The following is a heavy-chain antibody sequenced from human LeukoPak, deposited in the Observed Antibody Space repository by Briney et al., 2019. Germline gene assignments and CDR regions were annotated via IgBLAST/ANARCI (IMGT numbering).Heavy chain of an antibody. CDR3: TRDIVATIPLDY. Sequence: GGSLRLSCAASGFTFSSYGMHWVRQAPGKGLEWVAFVRYDGSNKYYADSVKGRFTISRDDSKNTAYLQMNSLKTEDTAVYYCTRDIVATIPLDYWGQGTLVTVSS. V-gene: IGHV3-30*02. D-gene: IGHD5-12*01. J-gene: IGHJ4*02. CDR2: VRYDGSNK. CDR1: GFTFSSYG.